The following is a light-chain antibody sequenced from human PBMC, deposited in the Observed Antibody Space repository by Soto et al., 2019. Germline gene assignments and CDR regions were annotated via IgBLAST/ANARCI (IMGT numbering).Light chain of an antibody. CDR1: QSVSSSY. V-gene: IGKV3-20*01. CDR3: QQANTFPLT. Sequence: EIVLTQSPGTRSLSPGERATVSCRAGQSVSSSYLAWYQQKTGQAPRLLIYGASSRATGIPDRFSGSGSGTDFTLNIRRLEPEDGESYYCQQANTFPLTFGGGTKVDIK. J-gene: IGKJ4*01. CDR2: GAS.